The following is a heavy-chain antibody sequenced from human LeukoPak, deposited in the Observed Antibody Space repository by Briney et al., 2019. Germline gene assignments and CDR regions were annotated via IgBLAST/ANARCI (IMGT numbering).Heavy chain of an antibody. CDR3: ARFRDSGSSGRYYFDY. Sequence: GASVNVSCKASGYTFTGYYMHWVRQAPGQGLEWMGWINPNSGGTNYAQKFQGRVTMTRDTSISTDYMEPSRLRSDDTAVYYCARFRDSGSSGRYYFDYWGQGTLVTSPQ. D-gene: IGHD1-26*01. CDR1: GYTFTGYY. V-gene: IGHV1-2*02. CDR2: INPNSGGT. J-gene: IGHJ4*02.